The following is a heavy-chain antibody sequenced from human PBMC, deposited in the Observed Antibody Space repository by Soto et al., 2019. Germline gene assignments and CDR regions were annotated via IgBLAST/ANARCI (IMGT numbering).Heavy chain of an antibody. CDR1: GGSITSSSYY. CDR3: ARSGYDKIFDY. V-gene: IGHV4-39*01. D-gene: IGHD5-12*01. J-gene: IGHJ4*02. Sequence: SETLSLTCTVSGGSITSSSYYCGWIRQPPGKGLEWIGSIYYSGSTYYNPSLKSRVTISVDTSKNQFSLKLSSVTAADTAVYYCARSGYDKIFDYWGQGTLVTGSS. CDR2: IYYSGST.